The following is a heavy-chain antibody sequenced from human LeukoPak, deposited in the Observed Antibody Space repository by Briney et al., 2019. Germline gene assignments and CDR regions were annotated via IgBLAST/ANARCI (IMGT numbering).Heavy chain of an antibody. J-gene: IGHJ4*02. D-gene: IGHD2-21*01. CDR1: GFIFSNVW. CDR3: VTDLVIKGYFDY. Sequence: GGSLRLSCAASGFIFSNVWMSWVRQVPGKGLEWVGRIRRRTDGETTDHAAPVKGRFTISRDDSKNTLYLQMNSLKTEDTAVYYCVTDLVIKGYFDYWGQGALVTVSS. V-gene: IGHV3-15*01. CDR2: IRRRTDGETT.